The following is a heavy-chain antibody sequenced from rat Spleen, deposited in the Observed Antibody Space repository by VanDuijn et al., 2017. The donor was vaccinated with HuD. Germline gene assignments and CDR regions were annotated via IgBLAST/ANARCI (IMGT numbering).Heavy chain of an antibody. CDR2: ISYDGSST. V-gene: IGHV5-29*01. D-gene: IGHD1-12*03. Sequence: EVQLVESDGGLVQPGRSLKLSCAASGFTFSDYYMAWVRQAPTKGLEWVATISYDGSSTYYRDSVKGRFTISRDNAKSTLYLQMDSLRYEDTATYYCARHGYNYYWYFDFWGPGTMVTVSS. CDR1: GFTFSDYY. CDR3: ARHGYNYYWYFDF. J-gene: IGHJ1*01.